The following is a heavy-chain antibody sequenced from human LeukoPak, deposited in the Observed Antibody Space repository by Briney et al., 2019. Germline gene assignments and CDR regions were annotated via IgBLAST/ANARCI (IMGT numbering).Heavy chain of an antibody. CDR2: ISWNSGSI. CDR3: ARGSSWLGFDF. V-gene: IGHV3-9*01. CDR1: GFTFDDYA. Sequence: GRSLRLSCAASGFTFDDYAMHWVRQAPGKGLEWVSGISWNSGSIGYADSVKGRFTISRDNAKNSLYLQMNSLRVEDTAVYYCARGSSWLGFDFWGQGTLVTVSS. J-gene: IGHJ4*02. D-gene: IGHD6-13*01.